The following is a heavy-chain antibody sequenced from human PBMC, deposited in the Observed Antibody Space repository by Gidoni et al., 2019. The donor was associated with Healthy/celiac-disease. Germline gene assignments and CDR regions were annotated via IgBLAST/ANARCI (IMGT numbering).Heavy chain of an antibody. CDR3: ARDWGVIQHDY. Sequence: EVQLVESGGGLVQPGGSLRLSCAASGFTFSSYSMNWVRQAPGKGLEWVSYISSSSSTIYYADSVKGRFTISRDNAKNSLYLQINSLRDEDTAVYYCARDWGVIQHDYWGQGTLVTVSS. V-gene: IGHV3-48*02. J-gene: IGHJ4*02. CDR2: ISSSSSTI. D-gene: IGHD3-16*02. CDR1: GFTFSSYS.